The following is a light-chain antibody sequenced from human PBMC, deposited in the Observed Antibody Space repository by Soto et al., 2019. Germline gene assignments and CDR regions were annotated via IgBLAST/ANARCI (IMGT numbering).Light chain of an antibody. CDR2: DVF. V-gene: IGKV1-33*01. CDR1: QDTSIY. CDR3: QQYDQLPRT. Sequence: IQMTQSASSLPASVGDTVTISCQASQDTSIYLNWFQQKPGNAPKLLIYDVFNVETGVPSRFSGRGSGTDFTLIISNLQPEDFATDYCQQYDQLPRTFGGGTKVDI. J-gene: IGKJ4*01.